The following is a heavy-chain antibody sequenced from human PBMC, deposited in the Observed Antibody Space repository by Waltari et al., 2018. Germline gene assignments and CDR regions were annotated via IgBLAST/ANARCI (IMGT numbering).Heavy chain of an antibody. D-gene: IGHD1-1*01. CDR1: GYSISSGSY. J-gene: IGHJ4*02. CDR3: AGHNWNDVVFDY. Sequence: QVQLQESGPGLVKPSETLSLTCAVPGYSISSGSYLGWIRQPPGKGLEWIGSIYHSGSTYYNPSLKSRVTISVDTSKNQFSLKLSSVTAADTAVYYCAGHNWNDVVFDYWGQGTLVTVSS. CDR2: IYHSGST. V-gene: IGHV4-38-2*01.